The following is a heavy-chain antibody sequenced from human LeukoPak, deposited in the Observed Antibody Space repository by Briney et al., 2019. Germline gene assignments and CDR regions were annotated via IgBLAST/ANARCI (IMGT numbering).Heavy chain of an antibody. V-gene: IGHV3-21*01. CDR1: GFTFSTYN. J-gene: IGHJ6*03. Sequence: PGGSLRLSCAASGFTFSTYNMNWVRQAPGKGLEWVSSISGSSSYIYYADSVKGRFTISRDNAKNSLYLQMNSLRAEDTAVYYCARDLMEKRGYHYYYYMDVWGKGTTVTVSS. CDR3: ARDLMEKRGYHYYYYMDV. CDR2: ISGSSSYI. D-gene: IGHD1-1*01.